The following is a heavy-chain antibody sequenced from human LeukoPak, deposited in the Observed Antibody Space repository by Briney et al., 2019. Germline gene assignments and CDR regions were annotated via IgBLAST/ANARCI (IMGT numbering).Heavy chain of an antibody. CDR2: IYTSGST. Sequence: PSETLSLTCAVYGGSFSGYYWSWIRQPPGKGLEWIGRIYTSGSTTYNPSLKSRVTMSVDTSKSQFSLNLMSVTAADTAVYYCTRDTGTTGEVKFDPWGQGTLVTVSS. CDR1: GGSFSGYY. J-gene: IGHJ5*02. CDR3: TRDTGTTGEVKFDP. V-gene: IGHV4-4*07. D-gene: IGHD4-17*01.